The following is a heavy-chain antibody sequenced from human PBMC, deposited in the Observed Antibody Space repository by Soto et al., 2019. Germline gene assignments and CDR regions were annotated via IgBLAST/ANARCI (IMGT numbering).Heavy chain of an antibody. D-gene: IGHD4-17*01. CDR1: GYTFTSYA. Sequence: QVQLVQSGAEVKKPGASVKVSCKASGYTFTSYAMHWVRQAPGQRLEWMGWINAGNGNTKYSQKFQGRVTITRDTSASTAYMELSSLRSEDTAVYYCARTWDVRWSRVPTSFDYWGQGTLVTVSS. J-gene: IGHJ4*02. CDR2: INAGNGNT. CDR3: ARTWDVRWSRVPTSFDY. V-gene: IGHV1-3*01.